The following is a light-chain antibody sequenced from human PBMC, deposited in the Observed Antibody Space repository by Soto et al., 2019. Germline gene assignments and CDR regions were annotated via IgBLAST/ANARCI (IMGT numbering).Light chain of an antibody. J-gene: IGKJ1*01. CDR1: QSVSSRS. CDR2: GAS. Sequence: EIVLTQSPGTLSLSPGERATLSCRASQSVSSRSLAWYQQKRGRAPRLLIYGASSRATGIPDRFSGSGSGSDFTLTISRLEPEDCAVYYCQQYGSSPWTFGQGTKVDFK. V-gene: IGKV3-20*01. CDR3: QQYGSSPWT.